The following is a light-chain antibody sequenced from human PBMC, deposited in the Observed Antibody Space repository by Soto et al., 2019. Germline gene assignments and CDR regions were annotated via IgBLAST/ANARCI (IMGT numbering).Light chain of an antibody. V-gene: IGKV3-11*01. J-gene: IGKJ4*01. CDR1: QSVSSSY. CDR3: QQRSNWLT. Sequence: EIVLTQSPGTLSLSPGERATLSCRASQSVSSSYLAWYKQKPGQAPRLLIYDASNRATGIPARFSGSGSGTDFTLTISSLEPEDFAVYYCQQRSNWLTFGGGTKVDIK. CDR2: DAS.